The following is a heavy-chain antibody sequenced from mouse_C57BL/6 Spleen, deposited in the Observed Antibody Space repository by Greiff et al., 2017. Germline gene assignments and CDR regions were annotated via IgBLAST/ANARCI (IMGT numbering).Heavy chain of an antibody. CDR2: IDPSDSYT. D-gene: IGHD2-1*01. CDR1: GYTFTSYW. V-gene: IGHV1-50*01. J-gene: IGHJ2*01. CDR3: ARRGNLDY. Sequence: QVHVKQPGAELVKPGASVKLSCKASGYTFTSYWMQWVKQRPGQGLEWIGEIDPSDSYTNYNQKFKGKATLTVDTSSSTAYMQLSSLTSEDSAVYYCARRGNLDYWGQGTTLTVSS.